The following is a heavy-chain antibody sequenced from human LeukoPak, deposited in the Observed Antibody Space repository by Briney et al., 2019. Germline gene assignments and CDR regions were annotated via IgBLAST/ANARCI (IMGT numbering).Heavy chain of an antibody. J-gene: IGHJ4*02. CDR1: GFTFSSYW. D-gene: IGHD3-22*01. V-gene: IGHV3-74*01. CDR3: ARTYDSSGYHYDGY. Sequence: PGGSLRLSCAASGFTFSSYWMHWVRQAPGKGLVWVSRINSDGSSTSYADSVKGRFTISRDNAKNTLYLQMNSLRAEDTAVYYCARTYDSSGYHYDGYWGQGTLVTVSS. CDR2: INSDGSST.